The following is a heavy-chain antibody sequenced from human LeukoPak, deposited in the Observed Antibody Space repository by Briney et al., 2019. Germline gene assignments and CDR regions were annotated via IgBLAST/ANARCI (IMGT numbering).Heavy chain of an antibody. CDR1: GYTFSNYW. CDR3: ARRGSGYDWAHMGY. D-gene: IGHD5-12*01. V-gene: IGHV5-51*01. CDR2: IYPGDSDT. Sequence: GESLKISCKGSGYTFSNYWIGWVRQMPGKGLEYLGIIYPGDSDTKYSPAFEGHITISVDKSITTAYLQWSSLKASDTAMYYCARRGSGYDWAHMGYWGRGTLVTVSS. J-gene: IGHJ4*02.